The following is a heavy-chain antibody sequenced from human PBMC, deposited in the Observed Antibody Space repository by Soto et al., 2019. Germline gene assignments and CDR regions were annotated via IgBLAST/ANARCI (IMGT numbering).Heavy chain of an antibody. V-gene: IGHV1-8*01. J-gene: IGHJ5*02. Sequence: ASVKVSCKASGYIFTNYDINWVRQATGQGLEYLGWINPNSGNTGYVQKFQGRVTMTRNTSINTAYMELRSLRSDDTAVYYCARVPFYDSSGYYSWFGPWGQGTLVTVSS. CDR3: ARVPFYDSSGYYSWFGP. CDR2: INPNSGNT. D-gene: IGHD3-22*01. CDR1: GYIFTNYD.